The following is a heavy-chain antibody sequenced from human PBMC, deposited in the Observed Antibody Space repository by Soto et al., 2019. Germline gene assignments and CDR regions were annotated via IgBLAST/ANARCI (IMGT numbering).Heavy chain of an antibody. Sequence: PSETLSLTCTVSGGSVSSGSYYWSWIRQPPGKGLEWIGYIYYSGSTNYNPSLKSRVTIAVDTSKNQFSLKPNSVTAADTAVYYCARLGANAYCGGDCYLDPWGQGTLVTVSS. J-gene: IGHJ5*02. CDR3: ARLGANAYCGGDCYLDP. CDR1: GGSVSSGSYY. D-gene: IGHD2-21*02. CDR2: IYYSGST. V-gene: IGHV4-61*01.